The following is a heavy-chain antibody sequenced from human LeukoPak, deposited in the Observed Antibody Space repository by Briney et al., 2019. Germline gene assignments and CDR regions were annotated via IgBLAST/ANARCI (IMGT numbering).Heavy chain of an antibody. CDR2: ISAYNGNT. Sequence: ASVKVSCKASGYTFTSYGINWVRQAPGQGLEWMGWISAYNGNTNYAQKLQGRVTMTTDTSTSTAYMELRSLRSDDTAVYYCARDYYDSSGYYSPTNYYYGMDVWGQGTTVTVSS. V-gene: IGHV1-18*01. CDR3: ARDYYDSSGYYSPTNYYYGMDV. CDR1: GYTFTSYG. D-gene: IGHD3-22*01. J-gene: IGHJ6*02.